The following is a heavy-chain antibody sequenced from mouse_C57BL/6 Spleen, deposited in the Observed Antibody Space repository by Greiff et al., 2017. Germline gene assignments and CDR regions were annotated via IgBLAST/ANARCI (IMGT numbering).Heavy chain of an antibody. CDR1: GYTFTSYW. J-gene: IGHJ2*01. CDR3: ARSYYGSIYFDY. D-gene: IGHD1-1*01. V-gene: IGHV1-64*01. Sequence: QVQLQQPGAELVKPGASVKLSCKASGYTFTSYWMHWVKQRPGQGLEWIGMIHPNSGSTNYNEKFKSKATLTVDKTSSTAYMQLSSLISEDSAVYYCARSYYGSIYFDYWGQGTTLTVSS. CDR2: IHPNSGST.